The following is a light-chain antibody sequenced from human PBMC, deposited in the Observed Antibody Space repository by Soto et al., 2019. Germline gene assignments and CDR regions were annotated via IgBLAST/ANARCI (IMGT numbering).Light chain of an antibody. J-gene: IGKJ1*01. V-gene: IGKV1-5*03. CDR3: QQYNSYRT. CDR1: QSISNW. CDR2: KAS. Sequence: DIQITQSPSTLPASVGDRVTITCLASQSISNWLAWYQQKPGKAPKLLIYKASSLEGGVPSRVSGSGSGTEFTLTISSLQPDDFATDYCQQYNSYRTFGQRTKVDIK.